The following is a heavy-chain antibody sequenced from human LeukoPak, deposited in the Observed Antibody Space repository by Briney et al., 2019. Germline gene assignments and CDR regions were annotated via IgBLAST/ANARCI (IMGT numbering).Heavy chain of an antibody. Sequence: SETLSLTCAVYGGSISVFYYTWLPHPPGKGLEWIGEINHSGDTNYNPSLKCRATISIDTSKSQIFLKVTSVAAADADLYYCARGSPFQEWGQGTLVTVSS. V-gene: IGHV4-34*01. CDR3: ARGSPFQE. CDR1: GGSISVFY. J-gene: IGHJ4*02. CDR2: INHSGDT.